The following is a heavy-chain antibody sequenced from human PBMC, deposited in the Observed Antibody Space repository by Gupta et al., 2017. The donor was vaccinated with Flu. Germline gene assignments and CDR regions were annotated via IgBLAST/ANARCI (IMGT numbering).Heavy chain of an antibody. V-gene: IGHV1-2*06. J-gene: IGHJ5*02. CDR3: ARDVRSSSSGWFDP. D-gene: IGHD6-6*01. CDR2: INPNTGDT. CDR1: ASY. Sequence: ASYMHWVRQAPGQGLEWMGRINPNTGDTDYAQKVQGRVTMTRDTSISTAYMELSRLRPDDTAVFYCARDVRSSSSGWFDPWGQGTLVTVSS.